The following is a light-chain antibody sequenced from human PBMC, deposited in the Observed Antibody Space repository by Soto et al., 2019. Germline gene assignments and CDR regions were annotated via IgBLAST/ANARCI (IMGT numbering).Light chain of an antibody. J-gene: IGKJ5*01. CDR1: QSVSSY. CDR2: GVS. CDR3: QQRSNWPPVIT. Sequence: EIVLTQSPATLSLSPGERATLSCRASQSVSSYLAWYQQKPGQAPRLLIYGVSNRATGIPARFSGSGSGTDFTLTISSLEPEDFAVYYCQQRSNWPPVITFGQGTRLEIK. V-gene: IGKV3-11*01.